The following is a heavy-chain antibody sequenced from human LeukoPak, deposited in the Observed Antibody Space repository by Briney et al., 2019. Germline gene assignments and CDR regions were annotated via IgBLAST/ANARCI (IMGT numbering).Heavy chain of an antibody. Sequence: GGSLRLSCAASGFTFSSYSMSWVRQAPGEGLECVSVIDASGGYTSYADSVKGRFTISRDNSKNTLYLQMNSLRAEETAVYYCAKDRGSSGWYRGAFDIWGQGTMVTVSS. CDR1: GFTFSSYS. J-gene: IGHJ3*02. V-gene: IGHV3-23*01. D-gene: IGHD6-19*01. CDR3: AKDRGSSGWYRGAFDI. CDR2: IDASGGYT.